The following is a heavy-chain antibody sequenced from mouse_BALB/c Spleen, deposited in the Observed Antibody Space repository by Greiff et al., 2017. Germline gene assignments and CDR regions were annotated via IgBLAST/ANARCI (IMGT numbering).Heavy chain of an antibody. CDR3: TRRNRYYFDY. V-gene: IGHV1S81*02. D-gene: IGHD2-14*01. CDR2: INPSNGGT. CDR1: GYTFTSYY. Sequence: VQLHQSGAELVKPGASVKLSCKASGYTFTSYYMYWVKQRPGQGLEWIGEINPSNGGTNFNEKFKSKATLTVDKSSSTAYMQLSSLTSEDSAVYYCTRRNRYYFDYWGQGTTLTVSS. J-gene: IGHJ2*01.